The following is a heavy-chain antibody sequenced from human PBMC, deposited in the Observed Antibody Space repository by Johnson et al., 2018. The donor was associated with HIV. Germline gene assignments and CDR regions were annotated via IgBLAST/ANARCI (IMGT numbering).Heavy chain of an antibody. J-gene: IGHJ3*02. V-gene: IGHV3-30*03. CDR3: ATISVIPSRVNDAFDI. CDR2: MSHDGSNK. CDR1: GFTFNTYG. Sequence: QVQLVESGGGVVQTGTSLRLSCAASGFTFNTYGMHWVRQAPGKGLEWVALMSHDGSNKYYADSVKGRFTISRDNSKNTLYVQMNSLRAEDTAVYYCATISVIPSRVNDAFDIWGQGTMVTVSS. D-gene: IGHD3-16*02.